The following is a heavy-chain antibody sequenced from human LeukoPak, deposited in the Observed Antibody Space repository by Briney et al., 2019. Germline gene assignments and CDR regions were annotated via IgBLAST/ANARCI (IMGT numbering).Heavy chain of an antibody. CDR3: ARHPFATPFDH. Sequence: KTSETLSLTCTVSGASISSSYWSWIRQPPGKGLEWIGYVFYTGDTNYNPSLKSRVTVSLDTFKSQVSLSLTSVTAADTAVYYCARHPFATPFDHWGRGTLVTVSS. CDR2: VFYTGDT. J-gene: IGHJ4*02. CDR1: GASISSSY. V-gene: IGHV4-59*08.